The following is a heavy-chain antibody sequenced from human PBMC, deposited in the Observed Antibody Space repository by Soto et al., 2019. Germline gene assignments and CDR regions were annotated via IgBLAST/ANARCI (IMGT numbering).Heavy chain of an antibody. D-gene: IGHD3-10*01. J-gene: IGHJ3*02. V-gene: IGHV3-30-3*01. CDR2: ISYDGSNK. CDR1: GFTFSSYA. Sequence: GGSLRLSCAASGFTFSSYAMHWVRQAPGKGLEWVAVISYDGSNKYYADSVKGRFTISRDNSKNTLYLQMNSLRSEDTAVYYCARRLLWFGDTDAFDIWGQGTMVTVSS. CDR3: ARRLLWFGDTDAFDI.